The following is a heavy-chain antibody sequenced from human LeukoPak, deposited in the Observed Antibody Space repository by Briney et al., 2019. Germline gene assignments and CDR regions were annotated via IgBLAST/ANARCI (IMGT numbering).Heavy chain of an antibody. D-gene: IGHD3-22*01. CDR3: TSSRYRYYYDSSGYYYFDY. CDR1: GFTFSNAW. Sequence: GGSLRLSCAASGFTFSNAWMSWVRQAPGKGLEWVGRIKSKTDGGTTDYAAPVKGRFTISRDDSKNTLYLQMNSLKTEDTAVYYCTSSRYRYYYDSSGYYYFDYWGQGTLVTVSS. V-gene: IGHV3-15*01. J-gene: IGHJ4*02. CDR2: IKSKTDGGTT.